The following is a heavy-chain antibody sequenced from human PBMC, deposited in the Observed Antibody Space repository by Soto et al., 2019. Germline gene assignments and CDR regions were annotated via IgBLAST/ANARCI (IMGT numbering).Heavy chain of an antibody. Sequence: EDSVKVSCKASEYTFTSYAMHWVRQAPGQSLEWMGWINAGNGNTKYSQKFQGRVTITRDTSASTAYMELSSLRSEDTAVYYCARELQGLYYFDYWGLGTLGTVAS. CDR3: ARELQGLYYFDY. CDR2: INAGNGNT. V-gene: IGHV1-3*01. J-gene: IGHJ4*02. D-gene: IGHD4-4*01. CDR1: EYTFTSYA.